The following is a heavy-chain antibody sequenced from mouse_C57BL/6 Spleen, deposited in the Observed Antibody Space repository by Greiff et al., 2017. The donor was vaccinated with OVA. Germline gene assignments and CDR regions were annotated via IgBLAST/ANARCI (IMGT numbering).Heavy chain of an antibody. D-gene: IGHD2-3*01. CDR2: INHDGSSI. Sequence: EVKLMESEGGLVQPGSSMKLSCTASGFTFSDYYMAWVRQVPEKGLEWVANINHDGSSIYYMDSLKGRFIISSDNATNILYLLMSSLKSEDTATDYCARRSMMRGAMDYWGQGTSVTVSS. V-gene: IGHV5-16*01. J-gene: IGHJ4*01. CDR3: ARRSMMRGAMDY. CDR1: GFTFSDYY.